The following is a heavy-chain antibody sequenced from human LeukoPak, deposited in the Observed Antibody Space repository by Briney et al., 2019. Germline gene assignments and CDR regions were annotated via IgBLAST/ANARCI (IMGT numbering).Heavy chain of an antibody. CDR1: EFTFSSCG. D-gene: IGHD5-18*01. CDR2: ISYDGSNK. V-gene: IGHV3-30*03. CDR3: ARDPNFRISYGFGTFDI. Sequence: PGRSLRLSCAASEFTFSSCGIHWVRQAPGKGLEWVAVISYDGSNKNYAGSVKGRFTVSRDNSKNTLYLQMNSLRAEDTAVYYCARDPNFRISYGFGTFDIWGQGTMVTVSS. J-gene: IGHJ3*02.